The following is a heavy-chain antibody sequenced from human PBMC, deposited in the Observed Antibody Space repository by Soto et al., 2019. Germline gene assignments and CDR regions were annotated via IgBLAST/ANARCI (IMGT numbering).Heavy chain of an antibody. V-gene: IGHV4-59*01. CDR2: IYDSGST. CDR1: GGSITSYY. Sequence: KPSETLSLTCTVSGGSITSYYWSWIRQPPGKGLEWIGYIYDSGSTNYNPSLKSRVTISVDTSKKQFSLKLNSVTAADTAVYYCTRGSGDYWGQGTLVTVSS. CDR3: TRGSGDY. J-gene: IGHJ4*02. D-gene: IGHD6-25*01.